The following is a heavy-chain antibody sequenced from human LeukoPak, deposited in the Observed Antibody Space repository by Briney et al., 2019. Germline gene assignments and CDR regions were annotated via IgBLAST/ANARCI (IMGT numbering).Heavy chain of an antibody. CDR3: ARVAPGGTIFGVVIPNWYFDL. D-gene: IGHD3-3*01. CDR2: IYYSGST. CDR1: GGSISSYY. Sequence: SETLSLTCTVSGGSISSYYWSWVRQPPGKGLGWIGYIYYSGSTNYNPSLKSRVTISLDTSKNQFSLKLSSVTAADTAVYYCARVAPGGTIFGVVIPNWYFDLWGRGTLVTVSS. V-gene: IGHV4-59*01. J-gene: IGHJ2*01.